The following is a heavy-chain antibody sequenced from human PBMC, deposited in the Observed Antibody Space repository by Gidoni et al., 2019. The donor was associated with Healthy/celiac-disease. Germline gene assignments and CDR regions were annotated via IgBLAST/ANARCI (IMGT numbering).Heavy chain of an antibody. CDR2: IYYSGST. Sequence: QVQLQESGPGLVKPSQTLSPTCPVSGGSITRGGYYWSWIRQHPGKGLEWIGYIYYSGSTYYNPSLKSRVTISVDTSKNQFSLKLSSVTAADTAVYYCARGPPTMIDSPFDYWGQGTLVTVSS. CDR3: ARGPPTMIDSPFDY. D-gene: IGHD3-22*01. V-gene: IGHV4-31*03. CDR1: GGSITRGGYY. J-gene: IGHJ4*02.